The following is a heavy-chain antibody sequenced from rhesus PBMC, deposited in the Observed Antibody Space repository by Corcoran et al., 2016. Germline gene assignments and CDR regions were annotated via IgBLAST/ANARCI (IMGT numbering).Heavy chain of an antibody. CDR1: GGSISDSYR. J-gene: IGHJ4*01. CDR2: IYGSSTST. V-gene: IGHV4S10*01. Sequence: QVQLQESGPGVVKPSETLSLTCAVAGGSISDSYRWSWIRQPPGKGLEWIGYIYGSSTSTHYNPSLKSRVTISTDTSKNQFSLKLSSVTAADTAVYYCAGRRDSGYYTGDYWGQGVLVTVSS. CDR3: AGRRDSGYYTGDY. D-gene: IGHD3-28*01.